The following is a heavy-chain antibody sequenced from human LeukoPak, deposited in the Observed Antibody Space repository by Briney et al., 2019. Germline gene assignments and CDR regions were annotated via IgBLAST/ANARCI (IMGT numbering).Heavy chain of an antibody. CDR1: GFIFNSYT. J-gene: IGHJ4*02. D-gene: IGHD6-13*01. V-gene: IGHV3-21*06. CDR3: ARGPIAAAGIFDY. CDR2: ISSSSSYI. Sequence: GGSLRLSCAASGFIFNSYTMNWVRQAPGKGLEWVSSISSSSSYIHYADSVKGRFTISRDNAKNSLYLQMDGLRANDTAVYYCARGPIAAAGIFDYWGQGTLVTVSS.